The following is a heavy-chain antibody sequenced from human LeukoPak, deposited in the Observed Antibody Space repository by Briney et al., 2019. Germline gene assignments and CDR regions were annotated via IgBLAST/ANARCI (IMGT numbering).Heavy chain of an antibody. CDR2: ISWNSGSI. V-gene: IGHV3-9*03. Sequence: PGGSLRLSCAASGFTFDDYAMHWVRQAPGKGLEWVSGISWNSGSIGYADSVKGRFTISRDNAKNSLYLQMNSLRAEDMALYYCAKDKGYCSGGSCYSSAFDIWGQGTMVTVSS. CDR1: GFTFDDYA. J-gene: IGHJ3*02. CDR3: AKDKGYCSGGSCYSSAFDI. D-gene: IGHD2-15*01.